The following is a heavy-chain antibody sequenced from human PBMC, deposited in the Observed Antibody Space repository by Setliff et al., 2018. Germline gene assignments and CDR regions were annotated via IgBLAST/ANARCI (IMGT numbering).Heavy chain of an antibody. V-gene: IGHV4-34*01. D-gene: IGHD3-22*01. Sequence: SETLSLTCAVYGGSFSGYYWSWIRQPPGKGLDWIGTIYYSGSTYYNPSLKSRVTISVDTSKNQFSLKLSSVTAADTAMSYCARGLSYYDSSGSLLAPYAFDIWGQGTMVTVSS. CDR2: IYYSGST. CDR3: ARGLSYYDSSGSLLAPYAFDI. CDR1: GGSFSGYY. J-gene: IGHJ3*02.